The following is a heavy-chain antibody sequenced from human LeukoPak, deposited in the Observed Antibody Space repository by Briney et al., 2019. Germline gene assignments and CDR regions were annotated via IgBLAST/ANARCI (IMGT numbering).Heavy chain of an antibody. CDR2: ISGSGGST. CDR1: GFTFNTYA. Sequence: GGSLRLSCAASGFTFNTYAMSWVCQAPGKGREWVSAISGSGGSTYYADSVKGRFTISRDNSKNTLYLQMNSLRAEDTAVYYCAKKAGRAVAALNYFDYWGQGTLVTVSS. D-gene: IGHD6-19*01. CDR3: AKKAGRAVAALNYFDY. J-gene: IGHJ4*02. V-gene: IGHV3-23*01.